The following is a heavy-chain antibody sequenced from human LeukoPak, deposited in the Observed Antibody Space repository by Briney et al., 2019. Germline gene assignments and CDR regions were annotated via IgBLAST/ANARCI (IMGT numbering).Heavy chain of an antibody. Sequence: PGRSLRLSCAASGFTFSSYGMHWVRQAPGKGLEWVAVISYDGSNKYYADSVKGRFTISRDNSKNTLSLQMNSLRSEDTAVYYCAREGMGTTFSAWFDPWGQGTLVTVSS. CDR3: AREGMGTTFSAWFDP. V-gene: IGHV3-30*03. D-gene: IGHD1-7*01. CDR1: GFTFSSYG. CDR2: ISYDGSNK. J-gene: IGHJ5*02.